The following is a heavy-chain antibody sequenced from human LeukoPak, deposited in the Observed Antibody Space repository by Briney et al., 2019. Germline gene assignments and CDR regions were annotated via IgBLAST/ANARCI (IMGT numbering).Heavy chain of an antibody. D-gene: IGHD3-10*01. Sequence: GGSLRLSCAVSGFTFSNYAMSWVRQAPAKGLEWVSAIDGGGGTTYYADSVQGRFTISRDNSKNTLYLQMNSLKAEDTAAYYCANYFYESGTYSFDYWGQGALVTVSS. CDR3: ANYFYESGTYSFDY. CDR1: GFTFSNYA. CDR2: IDGGGGTT. V-gene: IGHV3-23*01. J-gene: IGHJ4*02.